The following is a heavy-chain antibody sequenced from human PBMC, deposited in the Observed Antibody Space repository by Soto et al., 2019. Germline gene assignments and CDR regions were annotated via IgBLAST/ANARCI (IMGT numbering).Heavy chain of an antibody. CDR2: ISAYNGNT. Sequence: ASVKVSCKASGYTFTSYGISWVRQAPGQGLEWMGWISAYNGNTNYAQKLQGRVTMTTDTSTSTAYMELRSLRSDDTAVYYCARTGARTVTSRQADYWGQGTLVTVSS. J-gene: IGHJ4*02. CDR1: GYTFTSYG. V-gene: IGHV1-18*01. CDR3: ARTGARTVTSRQADY. D-gene: IGHD4-17*01.